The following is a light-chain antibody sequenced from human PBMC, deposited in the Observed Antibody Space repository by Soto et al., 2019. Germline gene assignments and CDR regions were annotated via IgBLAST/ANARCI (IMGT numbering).Light chain of an antibody. Sequence: DIQLTQSPSTLSASVGDRVTITCRASQSINGWLAWYQQKPGQAPNLLIYKASTLESGVPSRCSGSGSGTEFTLTVSSLRPDDFATYYCHQYHNFPRTFGQGTKVEI. CDR3: HQYHNFPRT. J-gene: IGKJ1*01. V-gene: IGKV1-5*03. CDR1: QSINGW. CDR2: KAS.